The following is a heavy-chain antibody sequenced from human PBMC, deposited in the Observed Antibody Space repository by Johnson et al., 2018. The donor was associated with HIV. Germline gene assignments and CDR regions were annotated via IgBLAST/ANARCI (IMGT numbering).Heavy chain of an antibody. CDR3: AKDKSNAFDI. CDR1: AFTFSSYD. CDR2: IYSGGST. J-gene: IGHJ3*02. Sequence: QVQLVESGGGLVQPGGSLRLSCAASAFTFSSYDMHWVRQAPGKGLGWVSVIYSGGSTYYADSVKGRFTISRDNSKNTLYLQMNSLRADDTAVYYCAKDKSNAFDIWGQGTMVTVSS. V-gene: IGHV3-NL1*01.